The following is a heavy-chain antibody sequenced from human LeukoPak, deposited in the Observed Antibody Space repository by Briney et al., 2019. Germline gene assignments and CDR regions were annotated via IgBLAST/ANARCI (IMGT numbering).Heavy chain of an antibody. J-gene: IGHJ4*02. Sequence: SQTLSLTCTVSGGSISSGGYYWSWIRQHPGKGLEWIGYIYYSGSTYYNPSLKSRVTISVDTSKNRFSLKLSSVTAADTAVYYCARAGGFFSPFGYWGQGTLVTVSS. V-gene: IGHV4-31*03. D-gene: IGHD3-3*01. CDR1: GGSISSGGYY. CDR2: IYYSGST. CDR3: ARAGGFFSPFGY.